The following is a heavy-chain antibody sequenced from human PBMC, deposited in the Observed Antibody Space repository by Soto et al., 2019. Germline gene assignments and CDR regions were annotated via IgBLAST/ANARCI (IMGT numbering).Heavy chain of an antibody. CDR2: IYHSGSS. D-gene: IGHD2-8*02. Sequence: SETLSLTCAVSGGSISSGGYSWSWIRQPPGKGLEWIGYIYHSGSSNYNPSLKSRVTISVDTSKNQFSLKLTSVTAADTAVYYCARDKITGLFDYWGQGTLVTVSS. CDR3: ARDKITGLFDY. J-gene: IGHJ4*02. CDR1: GGSISSGGYS. V-gene: IGHV4-30-2*01.